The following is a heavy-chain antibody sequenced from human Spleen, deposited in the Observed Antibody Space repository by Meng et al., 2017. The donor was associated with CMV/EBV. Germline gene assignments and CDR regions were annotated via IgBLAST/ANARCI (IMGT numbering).Heavy chain of an antibody. CDR3: ARVGITIFGVVHSYYYGMDV. CDR2: ISGYNGDT. CDR1: GYTFTSFG. V-gene: IGHV1-18*01. Sequence: ASVKVSCKASGYTFTSFGITWVRQASGQGLEWMGWISGYNGDTKHAQKFQGRVTLTADSSTTTAYMELRSLRSDDTAVYYCARVGITIFGVVHSYYYGMDVWGQGTTVTVSS. J-gene: IGHJ6*02. D-gene: IGHD3-3*01.